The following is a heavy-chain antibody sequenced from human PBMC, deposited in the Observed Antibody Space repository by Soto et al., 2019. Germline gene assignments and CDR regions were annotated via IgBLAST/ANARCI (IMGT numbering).Heavy chain of an antibody. J-gene: IGHJ3*02. Sequence: PSETLSLTCSVAGGYISSSSYYWNWISQSPGKGLEWIGSVYYSGTTYYNPSLKRRVTISVDTYNQFSLKLSSVTAADTAYYFCARRPMVGPVAENAFDIWGQGTRVTVSS. CDR3: ARRPMVGPVAENAFDI. V-gene: IGHV4-39*01. D-gene: IGHD6-19*01. CDR1: GGYISSSSYY. CDR2: VYYSGTT.